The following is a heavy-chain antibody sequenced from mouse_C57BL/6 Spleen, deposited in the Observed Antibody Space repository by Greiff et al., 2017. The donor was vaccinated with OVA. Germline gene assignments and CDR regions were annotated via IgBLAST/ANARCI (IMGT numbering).Heavy chain of an antibody. CDR3: ARHGGYSSFAY. D-gene: IGHD2-3*01. Sequence: EVQRVQSGGGLVKPGASLKLSCAASGFTFSSYTMSWVRQTPEKRLEWVATISGGGGNTYYPDSVKGRFTISRDNAKNTLYLQMSSLGSEDTAWYDCARHGGYSSFAYWGQGTLVTVSA. CDR2: ISGGGGNT. V-gene: IGHV5-9*01. J-gene: IGHJ3*01. CDR1: GFTFSSYT.